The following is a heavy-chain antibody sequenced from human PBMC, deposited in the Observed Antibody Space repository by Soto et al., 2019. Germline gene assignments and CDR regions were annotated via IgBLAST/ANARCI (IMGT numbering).Heavy chain of an antibody. CDR3: ARSSRSYFEY. Sequence: PSETLSLTCTVSGGSISSGGYYWSWIRQHPGKGLEWIGYIYNSGSTYYNPSPKSRITISANTSKNQFSLKVSSVTAADTAVYYCARSSRSYFEYWGQGTLVTVSS. V-gene: IGHV4-31*03. CDR2: IYNSGST. J-gene: IGHJ4*02. CDR1: GGSISSGGYY.